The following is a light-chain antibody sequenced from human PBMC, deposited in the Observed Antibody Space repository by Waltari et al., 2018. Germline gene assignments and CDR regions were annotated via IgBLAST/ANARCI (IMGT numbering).Light chain of an antibody. CDR2: DAS. V-gene: IGKV1-12*01. CDR3: QQCDNCLRT. Sequence: EIHMTQSPASVSASVGDRASLSCRASQDISTKLAWYQQKSGKAPSLLIYDASTLPSGIPARFSGGGSGTDFTLTINSLQPEDFAVYFCQQCDNCLRTFGQGTKVELK. CDR1: QDISTK. J-gene: IGKJ1*01.